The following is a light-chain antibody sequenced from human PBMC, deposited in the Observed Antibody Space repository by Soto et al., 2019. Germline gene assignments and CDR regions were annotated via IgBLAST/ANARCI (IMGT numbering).Light chain of an antibody. Sequence: EIVLTQSPGTLSLSPGERATLSCRASQSVSSSYLAWYQPKPGQAPRLLIYGASSRATVIPDRFSGSGSGTDFTLTIIRLEPEDSAVYYCQQYGTSPSITFGQGKRLEIK. CDR1: QSVSSSY. CDR2: GAS. J-gene: IGKJ5*01. V-gene: IGKV3-20*01. CDR3: QQYGTSPSIT.